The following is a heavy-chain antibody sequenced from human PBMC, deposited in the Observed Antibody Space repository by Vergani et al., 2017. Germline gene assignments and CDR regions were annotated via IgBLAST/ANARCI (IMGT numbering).Heavy chain of an antibody. V-gene: IGHV4-59*01. CDR2: FYYSGST. CDR1: GGSISSYY. Sequence: QVQLQESGPGLVKPSETLSLTCTVSGGSISSYYWSWIRQPPGKGLEWIGYFYYSGSTNYNPSLKSRVTISVDTSKNQFSLTLSSVTAADTAVYYCASSKGNDYFDYWGQGTLVTVSS. CDR3: ASSKGNDYFDY. J-gene: IGHJ4*02. D-gene: IGHD4-23*01.